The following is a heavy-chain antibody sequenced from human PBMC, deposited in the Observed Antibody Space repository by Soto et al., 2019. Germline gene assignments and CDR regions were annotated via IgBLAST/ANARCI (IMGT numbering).Heavy chain of an antibody. V-gene: IGHV3-30*18. D-gene: IGHD6-13*01. Sequence: GGSLRLSCAASGFTFSSYGMHWVRQAPGKGLEWVAVISYDGSNKYYADSVKGRFTISRDNSKNTLYLQMNSLRAEDTAVYYCAKDIQQQLNNWFDPWGQGTLVTVSS. J-gene: IGHJ5*02. CDR3: AKDIQQQLNNWFDP. CDR1: GFTFSSYG. CDR2: ISYDGSNK.